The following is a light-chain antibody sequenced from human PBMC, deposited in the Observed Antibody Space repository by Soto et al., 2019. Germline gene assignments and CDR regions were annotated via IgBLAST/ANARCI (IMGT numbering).Light chain of an antibody. CDR1: QSVSSK. J-gene: IGKJ2*01. CDR3: QQYNDWPYT. V-gene: IGKV3-15*01. CDR2: GAS. Sequence: EKLMTQSPATLSVSPGERVTLSCRASQSVSSKLASYQQKHGQAPRVLIYGASTRATGIPARFSGSGSGTEFTLTISSLQSEDFAVYYCQQYNDWPYTFGQGTKLEIK.